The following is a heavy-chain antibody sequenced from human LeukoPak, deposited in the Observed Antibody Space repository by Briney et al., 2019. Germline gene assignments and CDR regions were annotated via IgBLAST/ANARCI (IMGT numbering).Heavy chain of an antibody. CDR3: TKAPLRSCSGAFCYPFDY. V-gene: IGHV3-23*01. CDR1: GFTFSSYD. CDR2: TVGGRPDT. J-gene: IGHJ4*02. D-gene: IGHD2-8*02. Sequence: GGSLRLSCAASGFTFSSYDMSWVRQTPGKGLEWVAATVGGRPDTYHAESVKGRFTVSRDDSRDTLFLQMNRLSVDDTAIYYCTKAPLRSCSGAFCYPFDYWGQGTLVTVSS.